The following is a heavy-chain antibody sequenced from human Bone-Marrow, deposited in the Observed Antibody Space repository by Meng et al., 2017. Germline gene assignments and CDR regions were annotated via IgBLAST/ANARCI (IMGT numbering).Heavy chain of an antibody. J-gene: IGHJ6*02. CDR1: GFTFSDYY. V-gene: IGHV3-69-1*02. CDR3: ARGDPSGSYYYYYYGMDV. CDR2: ISSSSTI. Sequence: GESLKISCAASGFTFSDYYMNWVRQAPGKGLEWVSSISSSSTIYYADSVKGRFTISRDNAKNSLYLQMNSLRAEDTAVYYCARGDPSGSYYYYYYGMDVWGQGTTVTVSS. D-gene: IGHD1-26*01.